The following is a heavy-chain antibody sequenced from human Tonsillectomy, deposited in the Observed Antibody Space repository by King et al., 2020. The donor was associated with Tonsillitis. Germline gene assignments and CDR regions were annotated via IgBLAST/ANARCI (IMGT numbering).Heavy chain of an antibody. CDR3: ARDHISLHYFDL. D-gene: IGHD3-16*02. CDR1: GAAISSAY. Sequence: QLQESGPGLVKPSETLSLTCTVSGAAISSAYWSWIRQPPGKGLEWIGVLYHSGTINQNPSLKSRVSISVDTSKNQYSLKLNSVTAADTAVYYCARDHISLHYFDLWGRGALVTVSS. J-gene: IGHJ2*01. V-gene: IGHV4-59*01. CDR2: LYHSGTI.